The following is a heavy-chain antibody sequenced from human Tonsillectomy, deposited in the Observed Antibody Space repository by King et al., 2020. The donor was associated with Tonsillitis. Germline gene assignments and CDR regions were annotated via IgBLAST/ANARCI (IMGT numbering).Heavy chain of an antibody. CDR1: GFTFSIYW. CDR3: ATDQGYRRSYYDY. J-gene: IGHJ4*02. V-gene: IGHV3-7*01. D-gene: IGHD1-26*01. Sequence: VQLVESGGGLVQPGGSLRLSCAASGFTFSIYWMSWVRQAPGKGLEWVANIKEDGSEKYHVDSVKGRFTISRDNAKNSLYLQMNSLIAEDTAVYYCATDQGYRRSYYDYWGPGTLVTVSS. CDR2: IKEDGSEK.